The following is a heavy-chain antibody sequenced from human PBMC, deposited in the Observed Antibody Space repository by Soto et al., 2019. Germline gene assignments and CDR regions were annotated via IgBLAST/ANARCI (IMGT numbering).Heavy chain of an antibody. CDR1: GGSFSGYY. D-gene: IGHD4-17*01. CDR2: INHSGST. V-gene: IGHV4-34*01. CDR3: ARAPYGDAQNAFDI. J-gene: IGHJ3*02. Sequence: QVQLQQWGAGLLKPSETLSLTCAVYGGSFSGYYWSWIRQPPGKGLEWIGEINHSGSTNYNPSLMSRVSXXVXTXXNQFSLKLSSLTAADTAVYYCARAPYGDAQNAFDIWGQGTMVTVSS.